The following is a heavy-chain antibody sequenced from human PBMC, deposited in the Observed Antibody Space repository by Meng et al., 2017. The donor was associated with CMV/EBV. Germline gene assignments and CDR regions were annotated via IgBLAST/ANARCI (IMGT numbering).Heavy chain of an antibody. V-gene: IGHV6-1*01. CDR1: GDSVSSNSAA. J-gene: IGHJ6*02. D-gene: IGHD6-13*01. CDR3: AKDQSGGSSYGFLYGMDV. Sequence: SETLSLTCAISGDSVSSNSAAWNWIRQSPSRGLEWLGRTYYRSKWYNDYAVSVKSRITINPDTSKNQFSLQLNSVTPEDTAVYYCAKDQSGGSSYGFLYGMDVWGQGTTVTVSS. CDR2: TYYRSKWYN.